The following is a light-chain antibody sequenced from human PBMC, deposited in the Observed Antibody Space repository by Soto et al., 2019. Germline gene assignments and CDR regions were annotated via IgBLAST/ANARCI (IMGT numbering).Light chain of an antibody. CDR2: DVS. CDR3: QQYNGYSRT. CDR1: QSIGDS. V-gene: IGKV1-5*01. Sequence: IQMTQSPSTLSASVGDRVTITFRASQSIGDSLAWYQQKPGKAPYLLISDVSSLERGVPSRFSGSGSGTEFTLTISSMQPDDFATFYCQQYNGYSRTFGQGTKVDI. J-gene: IGKJ1*01.